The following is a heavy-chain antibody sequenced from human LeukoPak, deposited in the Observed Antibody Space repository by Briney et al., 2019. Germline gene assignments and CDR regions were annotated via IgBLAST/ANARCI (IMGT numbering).Heavy chain of an antibody. V-gene: IGHV3-74*01. CDR3: ARALMVRGDVPPGY. CDR1: GFPFSSYW. CDR2: VNSAVSST. J-gene: IGHJ4*02. D-gene: IGHD3-10*01. Sequence: QPGGSLRLSCTASGFPFSSYWMHWVRQAPGKGLVWVSRVNSAVSSTSYADSVKGRFTISRDNAKNTLYLQMNSLRAEDTAVYYCARALMVRGDVPPGYWGQGTLVTVSS.